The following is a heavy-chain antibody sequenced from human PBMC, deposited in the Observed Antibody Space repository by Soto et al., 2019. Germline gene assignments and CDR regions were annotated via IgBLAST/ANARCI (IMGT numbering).Heavy chain of an antibody. V-gene: IGHV4-59*01. CDR1: GGSISSYY. Sequence: QVQLQESGPGLVKPSETLSLTCTVSGGSISSYYWSWIRQPPGKGLEWIGYIYYSGSTKYNPSLKRRVTISVDTSKNQFSLKLSPVTAADTAVYYCARHGMAAAGDHYYYGMDVWGQGTTVTVS. CDR2: IYYSGST. J-gene: IGHJ6*02. CDR3: ARHGMAAAGDHYYYGMDV. D-gene: IGHD6-13*01.